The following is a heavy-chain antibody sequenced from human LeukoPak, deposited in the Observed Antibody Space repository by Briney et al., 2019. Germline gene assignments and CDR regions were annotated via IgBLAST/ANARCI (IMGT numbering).Heavy chain of an antibody. CDR2: ISYDGSNE. D-gene: IGHD1-26*01. Sequence: GGSLRLSCAASGFTFSSYAMHWVRQAPGKGLEWVAVISYDGSNEYYADSVKGRFTISRDNSKNTLYLQMNSLRAEDTAVYYCARERGGSYFDYWGQGTLVTVSS. CDR1: GFTFSSYA. J-gene: IGHJ4*02. V-gene: IGHV3-30*04. CDR3: ARERGGSYFDY.